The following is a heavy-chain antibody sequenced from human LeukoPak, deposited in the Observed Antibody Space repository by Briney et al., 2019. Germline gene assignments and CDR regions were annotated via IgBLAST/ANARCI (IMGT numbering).Heavy chain of an antibody. CDR1: GGTFSSYA. CDR2: IIPIFGTA. V-gene: IGHV1-69*05. Sequence: ASVKVSCKASGGTFSSYAISWVRQAPGQGLEWMGGIIPIFGTADYAQKFQGRVTITTDESTSTAYMELSSLRSEDTAVYYCARGTVTTGAGHFDYWGQGTLVTVSS. CDR3: ARGTVTTGAGHFDY. J-gene: IGHJ4*02. D-gene: IGHD4-11*01.